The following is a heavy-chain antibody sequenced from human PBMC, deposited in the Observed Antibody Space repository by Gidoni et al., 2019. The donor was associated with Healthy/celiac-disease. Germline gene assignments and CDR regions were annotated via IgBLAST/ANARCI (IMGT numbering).Heavy chain of an antibody. CDR1: GCGFSSYA. J-gene: IGHJ4*02. CDR2: ISGRGGST. V-gene: IGHV3-23*01. CDR3: AKDHYDSSGYYLPTNIFDY. D-gene: IGHD3-22*01. Sequence: LLESGGGLVQPGGSLRLSCAASGCGFSSYAMNWVRQAPGKGLEWVSAISGRGGSTYYADSVKGRFTISRDNSKNALYLQMNSLRAEDTAVYYCAKDHYDSSGYYLPTNIFDYWGQGTLVTVSS.